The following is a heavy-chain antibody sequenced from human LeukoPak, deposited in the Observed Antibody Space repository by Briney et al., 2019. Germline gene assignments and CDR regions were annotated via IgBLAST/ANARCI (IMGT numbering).Heavy chain of an antibody. CDR2: ISGSGTGT. D-gene: IGHD2-15*01. CDR3: AKGHRLCTSGNCNPLVFH. V-gene: IGHV3-23*01. Sequence: GGSLRLSYAASGFTFSSYAVSWVRQAPGKGLVWISTISGSGTGTYYADSVKGRFTISRDNSKNTLYLQMNSLRAEDTAAYYCAKGHRLCTSGNCNPLVFHWGHGTLVTVSS. J-gene: IGHJ4*01. CDR1: GFTFSSYA.